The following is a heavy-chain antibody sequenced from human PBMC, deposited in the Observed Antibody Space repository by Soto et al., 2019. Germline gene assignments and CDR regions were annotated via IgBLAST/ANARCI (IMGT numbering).Heavy chain of an antibody. CDR2: MNPNSGNK. D-gene: IGHD4-17*01. Sequence: QVQLVQSWAEVKKPGASVKVSCKASGYTFTSYAINWVRQATGQGLEWMGWMNPNSGNKAYAHKFQGRVTMIRNTSICTAYRELSRLRSDYAAVYSCARNFYGDHVYYWGQGTLVTVSS. CDR1: GYTFTSYA. V-gene: IGHV1-8*01. J-gene: IGHJ4*02. CDR3: ARNFYGDHVYY.